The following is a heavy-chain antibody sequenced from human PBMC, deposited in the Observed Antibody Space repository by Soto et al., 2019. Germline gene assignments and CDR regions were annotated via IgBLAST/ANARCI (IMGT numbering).Heavy chain of an antibody. D-gene: IGHD3-10*01. CDR1: GFTVSSNY. V-gene: IGHV3-66*04. CDR2: IYSGGST. Sequence: GALRLSCAASGFTVSSNYMSWVRQAPWKGLEWVSVIYSGGSTYYADSVKGRFTISRDNAKNTLYLQMNSLRAEDTAVYYCARPLEFSASDAFDIWGQGTMVTVSS. CDR3: ARPLEFSASDAFDI. J-gene: IGHJ3*02.